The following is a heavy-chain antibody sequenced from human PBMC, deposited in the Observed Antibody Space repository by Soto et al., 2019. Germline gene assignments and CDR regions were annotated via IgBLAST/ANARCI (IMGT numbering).Heavy chain of an antibody. D-gene: IGHD6-13*01. CDR3: ARDHGSLYSGEAFDI. CDR1: GGTFSSYT. V-gene: IGHV1-69*04. CDR2: IIPILGIA. J-gene: IGHJ3*02. Sequence: SVKVSCKASGGTFSSYTISWVRQAPGQGLEWMGRIIPILGIANYAQKFQGRVTITADKSTSTAYMELSSLRSEDTAVYYCARDHGSLYSGEAFDIWGQGTMVTVSS.